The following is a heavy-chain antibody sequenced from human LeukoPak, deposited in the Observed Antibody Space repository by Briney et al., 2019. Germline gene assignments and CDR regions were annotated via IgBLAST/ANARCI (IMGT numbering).Heavy chain of an antibody. V-gene: IGHV3-11*04. Sequence: GGSLRLSCAASGFTFSDYYMSWIRQAPGKGLEWVSYISSSGSTIYYADSVKGRFTISRDNAKNPLYLQMNSLRAEDTAVYYCARDREYCSSTSCYYYMDVWGKGTTVTVSS. J-gene: IGHJ6*03. CDR1: GFTFSDYY. CDR2: ISSSGSTI. CDR3: ARDREYCSSTSCYYYMDV. D-gene: IGHD2-2*01.